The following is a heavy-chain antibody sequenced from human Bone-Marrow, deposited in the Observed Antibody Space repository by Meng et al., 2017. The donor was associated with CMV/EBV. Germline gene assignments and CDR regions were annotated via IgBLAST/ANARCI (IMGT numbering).Heavy chain of an antibody. J-gene: IGHJ4*02. D-gene: IGHD3-22*01. CDR1: GFTVSSYW. CDR2: IKQDGSEK. Sequence: GESLKISCAASGFTVSSYWMSWVRQAPGKGLEWVANIKQDGSEKYYEDSVKGRFTISRDNAKNSLYLQMNSLRAEDTAVYYCARDRRFTYYYDSSGYAYWGQGTRVTVSS. CDR3: ARDRRFTYYYDSSGYAY. V-gene: IGHV3-7*01.